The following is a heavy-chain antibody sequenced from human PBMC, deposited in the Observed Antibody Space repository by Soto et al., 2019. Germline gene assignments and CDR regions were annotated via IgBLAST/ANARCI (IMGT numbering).Heavy chain of an antibody. CDR3: GGGGGGAVAGTEWFDP. J-gene: IGHJ5*02. Sequence: QVQLVESGGGLVKPGGSLRLSCAASGFTFSDYYMSWIRQAPGKGLEWVSYISSSGSTIYYADSVKGRFTISRDNAKNSRYPQKNRPGAGDPALYYWGGGGGGAVAGTEWFDPWGQGTLVTVSS. CDR2: ISSSGSTI. CDR1: GFTFSDYY. D-gene: IGHD6-19*01. V-gene: IGHV3-11*01.